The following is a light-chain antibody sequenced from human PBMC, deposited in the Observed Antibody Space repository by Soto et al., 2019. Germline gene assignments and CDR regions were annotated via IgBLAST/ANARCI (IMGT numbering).Light chain of an antibody. Sequence: AIPVNQSPSSLSATVADRVTITCRASQDIRGALAWYQQKPGKAPNLLIYDVSTLESGVPSRFSGSGSGTELTLTISSLQPEDFGTFYGQQFNSYPITFGHGTRLEIK. CDR3: QQFNSYPIT. CDR2: DVS. J-gene: IGKJ5*01. V-gene: IGKV1-13*02. CDR1: QDIRGA.